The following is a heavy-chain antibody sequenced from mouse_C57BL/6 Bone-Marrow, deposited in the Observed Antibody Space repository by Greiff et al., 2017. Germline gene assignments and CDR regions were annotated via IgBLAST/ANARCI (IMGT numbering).Heavy chain of an antibody. CDR1: GFNIKDDY. CDR3: TRGTYYGSSCGWYFDV. V-gene: IGHV14-4*01. CDR2: IDPENGDT. J-gene: IGHJ1*03. D-gene: IGHD1-1*01. Sequence: EVQLQQSGAELVRPGASVKLSCTASGFNIKDDYMHWVKQRPEQGLEWIGWIDPENGDTEYAPKFQGKATITAATSSNTASLQLSRLTSEDTAVYYCTRGTYYGSSCGWYFDVWGTGTTVTVSA.